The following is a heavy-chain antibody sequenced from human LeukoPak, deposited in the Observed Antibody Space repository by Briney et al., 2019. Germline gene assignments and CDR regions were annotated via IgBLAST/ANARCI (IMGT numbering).Heavy chain of an antibody. CDR3: ATSLD. V-gene: IGHV4-39*01. D-gene: IGHD2/OR15-2a*01. Sequence: SETLSLTCTVSGGSISSTSHFWRWFRQPPGQGLEWLGSLDYRGTSYHNPSLMSRITISVDTSKNQFSLKLSSVTAADTAVYYCATSLDWGQGAPVTVSS. CDR2: LDYRGTS. J-gene: IGHJ3*01. CDR1: GGSISSTSHF.